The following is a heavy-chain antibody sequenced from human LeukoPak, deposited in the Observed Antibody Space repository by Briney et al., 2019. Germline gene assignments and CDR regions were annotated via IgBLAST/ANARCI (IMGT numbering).Heavy chain of an antibody. V-gene: IGHV3-30*04. CDR3: ARENSDGGYFDY. J-gene: IGHJ4*02. CDR2: ISYDGSNK. D-gene: IGHD2-15*01. CDR1: GFTFSSYA. Sequence: GGSLRLSCAASGFTFSSYAMHWVRQAPGKGLEWVAVISYDGSNKYYADSVKGRFTISRDNSKNTLYLQMNSLRAEDTAVYYCARENSDGGYFDYWGQGTLVTVSS.